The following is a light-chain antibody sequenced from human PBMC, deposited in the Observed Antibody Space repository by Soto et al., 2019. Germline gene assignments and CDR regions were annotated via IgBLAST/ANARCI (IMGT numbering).Light chain of an antibody. Sequence: QSALTQPASESGSPGQSITISCTGTNSDVGSYNYVSWYQQHPGKAPKLLIYEVSNRPSGVSDRFSGSKSGSTASLTISGLQSDDEADYYCTSWTTNNIPYVFGTGTQLTVL. CDR3: TSWTTNNIPYV. V-gene: IGLV2-14*03. J-gene: IGLJ1*01. CDR2: EVS. CDR1: NSDVGSYNY.